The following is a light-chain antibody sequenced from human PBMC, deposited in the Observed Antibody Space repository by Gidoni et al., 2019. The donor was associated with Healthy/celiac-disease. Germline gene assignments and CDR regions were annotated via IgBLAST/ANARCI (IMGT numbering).Light chain of an antibody. CDR3: QSYDSSLSGSWV. J-gene: IGLJ3*02. Sequence: QSVLTQPPSVSRAPGQRVTISCTGSSSNIGAGYDVHWYQQLPGTAPKLPIYGNSNRPSGVPDRFSGSKSGASASLASTGLQAEDEADYYCQSYDSSLSGSWVFGGGTKLTVL. CDR2: GNS. CDR1: SSNIGAGYD. V-gene: IGLV1-40*01.